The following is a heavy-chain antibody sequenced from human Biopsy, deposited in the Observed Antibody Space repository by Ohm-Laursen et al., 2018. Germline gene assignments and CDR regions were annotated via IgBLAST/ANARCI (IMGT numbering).Heavy chain of an antibody. D-gene: IGHD2-8*01. CDR2: IYSSGFT. CDR3: ARDGDFGGFCTKGVCSGTLDM. Sequence: SETLSLTCNVSGGTISNFYWSWIRQPAGKGLERIGRIYSSGFTVYNPSLKSRVSMSIDMSKNQFSLKLASVTAADTAMYFCARDGDFGGFCTKGVCSGTLDMWGQGTMVAVSS. J-gene: IGHJ3*02. CDR1: GGTISNFY. V-gene: IGHV4-4*07.